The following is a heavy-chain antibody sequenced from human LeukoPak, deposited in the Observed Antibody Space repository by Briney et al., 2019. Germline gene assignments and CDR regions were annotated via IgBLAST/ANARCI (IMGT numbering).Heavy chain of an antibody. V-gene: IGHV6-1*01. D-gene: IGHD6-13*01. Sequence: SQTLSLTCAISGDSLSRNTITWNWIRQSPSRGLEWLGRTYYKSEWYNDYAVSVKSRIIINPDTSKNQFSLQLSSVTPEDTAMYYCARGPRYSSSWFWWFDPWGQGTLVTVSS. CDR1: GDSLSRNTIT. CDR3: ARGPRYSSSWFWWFDP. J-gene: IGHJ5*02. CDR2: TYYKSEWYN.